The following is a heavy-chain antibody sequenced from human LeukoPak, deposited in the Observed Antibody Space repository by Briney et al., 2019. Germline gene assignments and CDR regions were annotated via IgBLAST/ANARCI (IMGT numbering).Heavy chain of an antibody. Sequence: GGSLRLSCAASGFTFSSYSMNWVRQAPGKGLEWVSSISSSSSYIYYADSVKGRFTISRDNAKNSLYLQMNSLRAEDTAVYYCASSGSGYSYGLVTTETDYWGQGTLVTVSS. CDR2: ISSSSSYI. V-gene: IGHV3-21*01. J-gene: IGHJ4*02. CDR1: GFTFSSYS. CDR3: ASSGSGYSYGLVTTETDY. D-gene: IGHD5-18*01.